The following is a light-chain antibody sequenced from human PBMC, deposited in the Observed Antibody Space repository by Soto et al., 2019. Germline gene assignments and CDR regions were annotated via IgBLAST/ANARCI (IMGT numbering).Light chain of an antibody. J-gene: IGLJ7*01. CDR1: SSNVGAGYD. V-gene: IGLV1-40*01. CDR3: QSYDSSLSGSV. CDR2: GNT. Sequence: QSVLTQPPSVSGAPGLRVTISCTGNSSNVGAGYDVHWYQQLPGTAPKLLIYGNTNRPSGVPDRFSGSKSGSSASLAITGIQAEDEADYYCQSYDSSLSGSVFGGGTQLTVL.